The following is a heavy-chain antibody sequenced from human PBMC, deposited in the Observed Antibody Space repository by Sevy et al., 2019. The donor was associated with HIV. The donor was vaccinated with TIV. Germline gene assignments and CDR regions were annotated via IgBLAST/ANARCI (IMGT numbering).Heavy chain of an antibody. D-gene: IGHD1-1*01. CDR1: GFTFSSYS. J-gene: IGHJ5*02. CDR3: ARDKREDSRFDP. V-gene: IGHV3-21*01. Sequence: GGSLRLSCAASGFTFSSYSMNWVRQAPGKGLEWVSSISSSSSYIYYSDSVKGRFTISRDNGKNSLSLQMNSLRAEDTAVYYCARDKREDSRFDPWGQGTLVTVSS. CDR2: ISSSSSYI.